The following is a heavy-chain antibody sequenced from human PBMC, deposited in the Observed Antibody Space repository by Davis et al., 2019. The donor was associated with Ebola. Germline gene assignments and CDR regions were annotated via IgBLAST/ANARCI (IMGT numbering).Heavy chain of an antibody. CDR2: IYYSGIT. D-gene: IGHD1-26*01. CDR3: ARHGGYSGSYHKFYYYYGMDV. V-gene: IGHV4-59*01. J-gene: IGHJ6*02. CDR1: GVSISSFY. Sequence: SETLSLTCSVSGVSISSFYWSWIRQTPGKGLEWIGYIYYSGITKYNPSLKSRVTISIETSKTQFSLNLSSVTAADTAVYYCARHGGYSGSYHKFYYYYGMDVWGQGTTVTVSS.